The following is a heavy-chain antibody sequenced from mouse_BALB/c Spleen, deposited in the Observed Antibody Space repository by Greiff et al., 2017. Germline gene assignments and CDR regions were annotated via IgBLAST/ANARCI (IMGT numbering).Heavy chain of an antibody. Sequence: QVQLQQSGAELVKPGASVKLSCKASGYTFTSYWMHWVKQRPGQGLEWIGEINPSNGRTNYNEKFKSKATLTVDKSSSTAYMQLSSLTSEDSAVYYCARRGTTVPFAYWGQGTLVTVSA. V-gene: IGHV1S81*02. CDR3: ARRGTTVPFAY. J-gene: IGHJ3*01. CDR1: GYTFTSYW. CDR2: INPSNGRT. D-gene: IGHD1-1*01.